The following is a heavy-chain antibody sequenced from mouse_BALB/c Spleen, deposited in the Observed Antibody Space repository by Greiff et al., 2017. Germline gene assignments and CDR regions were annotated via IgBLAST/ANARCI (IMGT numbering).Heavy chain of an antibody. V-gene: IGHV5-12-2*01. CDR3: ARHYYGSRPFAY. Sequence: EVKVEESGGGLVQPGGSLKLSCAASGFTFSSYTMSWVRQTPEKRLEWVAYISNGGGSTYYPDTVKGRFTISRDNAKNTLYLQMSSLKSEDTAMYYCARHYYGSRPFAYWGQGTLVTVSA. J-gene: IGHJ3*01. D-gene: IGHD1-1*01. CDR1: GFTFSSYT. CDR2: ISNGGGST.